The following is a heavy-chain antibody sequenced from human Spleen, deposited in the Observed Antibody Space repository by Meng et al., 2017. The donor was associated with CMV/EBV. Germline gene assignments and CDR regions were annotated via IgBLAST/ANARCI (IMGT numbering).Heavy chain of an antibody. V-gene: IGHV3-23*01. Sequence: GGSLRLSCAASGLTFSNFAMTWVRQAPGKGLEWVSSVSGDSNNKYYADSVKGRFTISRDNSKNTLYLQMNRLRVEDKALYYCATGRSYYDGLSGYSAAYYYYGMDVWGQGTTVTVSS. CDR2: VSGDSNNK. J-gene: IGHJ6*02. CDR1: GLTFSNFA. CDR3: ATGRSYYDGLSGYSAAYYYYGMDV. D-gene: IGHD3-3*01.